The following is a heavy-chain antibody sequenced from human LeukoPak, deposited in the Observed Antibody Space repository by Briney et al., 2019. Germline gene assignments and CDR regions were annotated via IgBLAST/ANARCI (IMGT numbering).Heavy chain of an antibody. V-gene: IGHV3-7*01. CDR3: AKDEVGGHFEY. J-gene: IGHJ4*02. CDR1: GFTVFNYW. CDR2: INLDGSQK. Sequence: GGSLRLSCAASGFTVFNYWMSWVRQAPGKGLEWVANINLDGSQKYYVDSLKGRFTISRDNAKNSVHLQMNNLRVEDTAVYYCAKDEVGGHFEYWGQGILVTVSS.